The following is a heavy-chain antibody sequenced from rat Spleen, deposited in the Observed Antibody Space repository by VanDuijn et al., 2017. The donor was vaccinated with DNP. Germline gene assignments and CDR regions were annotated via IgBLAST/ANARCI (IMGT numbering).Heavy chain of an antibody. CDR2: ISTTGGNT. Sequence: EVQLVESGGGLVQPGRSLKLSCAASGFTFSHHDMAWVRQDPTKGLEWVAAISTTGGNTYYRDSVKGRFTVSRDNGKSTLYLQIDSLRSEDTATYYCARHDYSYSPHWYFDFWGPGTMVTVSS. V-gene: IGHV5S23*01. CDR3: ARHDYSYSPHWYFDF. D-gene: IGHD1-2*01. CDR1: GFTFSHHD. J-gene: IGHJ1*01.